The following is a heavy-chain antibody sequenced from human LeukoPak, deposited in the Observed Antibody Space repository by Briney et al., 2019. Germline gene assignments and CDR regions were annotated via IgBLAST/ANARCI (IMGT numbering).Heavy chain of an antibody. CDR3: ARDQGRGPLRWVCDY. V-gene: IGHV1-69*04. CDR1: GGTFSSYA. D-gene: IGHD4-23*01. CDR2: IIPILGIA. Sequence: SVKVSCKASGGTFSSYAISWVRQAPGQGLEWVGRIIPILGIANYAQKFQGRVTITTDESTSTAYMELSSLRSEDTAVYYCARDQGRGPLRWVCDYWGQGTLVTVSS. J-gene: IGHJ4*02.